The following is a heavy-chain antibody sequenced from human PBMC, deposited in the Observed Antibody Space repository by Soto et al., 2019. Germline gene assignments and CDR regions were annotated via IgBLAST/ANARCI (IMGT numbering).Heavy chain of an antibody. CDR2: ISGGGVSI. V-gene: IGHV3-23*01. CDR1: GFTFRSYD. J-gene: IGHJ4*02. Sequence: PGGSLRLSCAASGFTFRSYDMTWVRQAPGKGLEWVSSISGGGVSIYYADSVKGRFTISRDNSKNTLYLQMNSLRAEDTAVYYCAKKGYSGSYCDYWGQGTLVTVSS. D-gene: IGHD1-26*01. CDR3: AKKGYSGSYCDY.